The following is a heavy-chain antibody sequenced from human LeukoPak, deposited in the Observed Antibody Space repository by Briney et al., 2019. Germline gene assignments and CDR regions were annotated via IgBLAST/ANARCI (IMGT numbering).Heavy chain of an antibody. CDR2: ISYDGNNK. CDR1: GFTFNNYA. J-gene: IGHJ4*02. D-gene: IGHD3-10*01. V-gene: IGHV3-30*04. CDR3: ARDLSVYGSGDY. Sequence: PGRSLRLSCVVSGFTFNNYAMAWVRQAPGKGLEWVSVISYDGNNKYYADSVEGRFTISRDNSKNTLYLQMNSLRAEDTAVYYCARDLSVYGSGDYWGQGTLVTVSS.